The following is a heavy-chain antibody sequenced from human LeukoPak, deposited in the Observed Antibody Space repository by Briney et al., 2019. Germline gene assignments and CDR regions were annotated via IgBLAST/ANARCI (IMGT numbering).Heavy chain of an antibody. CDR1: GGSISSGGYY. V-gene: IGHV4-31*03. CDR2: IYYSGST. CDR3: ARDPYGDSTFDY. J-gene: IGHJ4*02. D-gene: IGHD4-17*01. Sequence: SQTLSLTCTVSGGSISSGGYYWSWIRQHPGKGLEWIGYIYYSGSTYYNPSLKRRVTITVDTSKNQFSLKLSSVTAADAAVYYCARDPYGDSTFDYWGQGTLVTVSS.